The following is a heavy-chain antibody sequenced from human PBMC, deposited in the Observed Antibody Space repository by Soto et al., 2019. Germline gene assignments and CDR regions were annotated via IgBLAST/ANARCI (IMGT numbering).Heavy chain of an antibody. CDR1: GGSIITSNYY. Sequence: SETLSLTCTVSGGSIITSNYYWGWIRQPPGKGLEWIGSRFYSGNTYYNPSLKSRVTIDVDTSKNQFSLKLSSVTAADTAVYYCARHVLGYSTGWSDSWGQGTLVTVSS. V-gene: IGHV4-39*01. J-gene: IGHJ5*01. CDR2: RFYSGNT. CDR3: ARHVLGYSTGWSDS. D-gene: IGHD6-19*01.